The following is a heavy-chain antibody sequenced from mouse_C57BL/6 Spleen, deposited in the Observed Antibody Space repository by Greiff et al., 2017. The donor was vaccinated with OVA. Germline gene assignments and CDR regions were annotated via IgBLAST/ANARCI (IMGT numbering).Heavy chain of an antibody. CDR2: IHPNSGST. V-gene: IGHV1-64*01. CDR3: AREGDSSGYEGFAY. J-gene: IGHJ3*01. D-gene: IGHD3-2*02. Sequence: QVQLQQPGAELVKPGASVKLSCKASGYTFTSYWMHWVKQRPGQGLEWIGMIHPNSGSTNYNEKFKSKATLTVDKSSSTAYMQHSSLTSEDSAVYYCAREGDSSGYEGFAYWGQGTLVTVSA. CDR1: GYTFTSYW.